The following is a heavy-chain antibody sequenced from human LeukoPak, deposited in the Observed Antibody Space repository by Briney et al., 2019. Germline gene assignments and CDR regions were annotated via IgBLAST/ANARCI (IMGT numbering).Heavy chain of an antibody. CDR3: ATDSKYGFDAFDI. D-gene: IGHD2-21*01. CDR1: GGSISSYY. J-gene: IGHJ3*02. Sequence: PSETLSLTCTVSGGSISSYYWSWIRQPPGKGLEWIGYFYYSGSTRYNPSLKSRVTISVDTSKNQFSLKVNSMTTADTAVYYCATDSKYGFDAFDIWGQGTMVTVSS. V-gene: IGHV4-59*01. CDR2: FYYSGST.